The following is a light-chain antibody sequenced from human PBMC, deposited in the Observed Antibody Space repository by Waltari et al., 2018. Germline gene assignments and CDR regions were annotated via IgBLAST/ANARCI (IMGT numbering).Light chain of an antibody. CDR3: SSYAGSNNIL. V-gene: IGLV2-8*01. CDR1: RSDLGGYNF. J-gene: IGLJ2*01. Sequence: QSALTQPPSASGSPGQSVTISCTGTRSDLGGYNFVSWYQHHPGRAPKLLIYDVSKRPSGVPDRFSGSKSGNTASLTVSGLQAEDEGDYYCSSYAGSNNILFGGGTKVTVL. CDR2: DVS.